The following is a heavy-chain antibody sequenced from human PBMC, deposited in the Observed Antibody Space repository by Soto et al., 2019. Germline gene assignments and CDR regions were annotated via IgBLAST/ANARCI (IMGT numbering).Heavy chain of an antibody. V-gene: IGHV1-18*01. CDR1: GYTFSSFG. D-gene: IGHD3-10*01. J-gene: IGHJ4*02. Sequence: GASVKVSCKASGYTFSSFGLSWVRQAPGQGLEWMGLISTQNGRTNYAQNLQGRVTMTTDTSTNTAYMELRSLRSEDTAVYYCARAMVRGGIDYWGQGTLVTVSS. CDR2: ISTQNGRT. CDR3: ARAMVRGGIDY.